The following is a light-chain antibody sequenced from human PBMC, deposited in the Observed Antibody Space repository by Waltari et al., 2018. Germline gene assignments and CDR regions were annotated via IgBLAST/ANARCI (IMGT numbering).Light chain of an antibody. CDR3: QAWDSNTAGGV. V-gene: IGLV3-1*01. Sequence: SYELTQPPSVSVSPGQTASITCSGDKLGEKYACWYQQKPGQSPVLVIYQDNKRPSGLPERFSGSNSGNTVTLTISGTQALDEADYYCQAWDSNTAGGVFGGGTKLTVL. CDR2: QDN. CDR1: KLGEKY. J-gene: IGLJ2*01.